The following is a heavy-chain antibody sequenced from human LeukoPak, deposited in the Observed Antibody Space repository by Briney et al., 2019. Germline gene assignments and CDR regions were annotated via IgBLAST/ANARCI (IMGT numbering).Heavy chain of an antibody. D-gene: IGHD2-2*01. J-gene: IGHJ4*02. CDR2: ISGSGGST. Sequence: GGSLRLSCAASGFTFSSYAMSWVRQAPGKGLEWSSAISGSGGSTYYADSVKGRFTISRDNSKNTLYLQMNSLRAEDTAVYYCAKVSIVVVPAATNFDYWGQGTLVTVSS. CDR3: AKVSIVVVPAATNFDY. CDR1: GFTFSSYA. V-gene: IGHV3-23*01.